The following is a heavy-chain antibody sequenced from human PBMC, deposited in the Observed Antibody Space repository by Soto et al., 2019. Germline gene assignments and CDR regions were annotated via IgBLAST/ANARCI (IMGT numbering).Heavy chain of an antibody. Sequence: GGSLRLSCAASGFTFSSYAISWVRQAPGKGLEWVSAISGSGGSTYYADSVKGRFTISRDNSKNTLYLQMNSLRAEDTAVYYCAKVRVAARPGGTLDYWGQGTLVTVSS. CDR1: GFTFSSYA. CDR2: ISGSGGST. J-gene: IGHJ4*02. D-gene: IGHD6-6*01. V-gene: IGHV3-23*01. CDR3: AKVRVAARPGGTLDY.